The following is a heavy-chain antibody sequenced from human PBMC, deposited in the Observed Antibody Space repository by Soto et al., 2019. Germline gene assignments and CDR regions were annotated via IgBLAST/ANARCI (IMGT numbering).Heavy chain of an antibody. CDR1: GDSFSSNSAT. CDR2: TYYRSKWYY. J-gene: IGHJ4*02. V-gene: IGHV6-1*01. D-gene: IGHD6-13*01. CDR3: ARDPVTAADYFDY. Sequence: SQTLSLTCAISGDSFSSNSATWNLIRQSPSRGLEWLGRTYYRSKWYYDYAVSVKSRITINPDTSKNQFSLQLNSVTPEDTAVYYCARDPVTAADYFDYWGPGTLVTVSS.